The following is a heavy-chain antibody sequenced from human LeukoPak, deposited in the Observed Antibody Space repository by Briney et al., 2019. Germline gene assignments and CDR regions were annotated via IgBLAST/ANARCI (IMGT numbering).Heavy chain of an antibody. J-gene: IGHJ3*02. CDR1: GGSVYDNTYN. V-gene: IGHV4-39*01. CDR2: VYYSGSA. CDR3: ASPNSGSYLRAFDI. Sequence: PSETLSLTCTVSGGSVYDNTYNWGWVRQPPGKGLEWIGCVYYSGSAYYNPSLKSRVTISVDTSKNQFSLKLTSVTAADTAVYYCASPNSGSYLRAFDIWGQGTMVTVSS. D-gene: IGHD1-26*01.